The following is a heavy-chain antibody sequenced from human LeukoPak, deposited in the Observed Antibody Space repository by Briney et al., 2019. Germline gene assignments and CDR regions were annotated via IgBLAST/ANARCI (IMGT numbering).Heavy chain of an antibody. CDR1: GGSISSYY. J-gene: IGHJ4*02. V-gene: IGHV4-59*01. D-gene: IGHD1-26*01. CDR2: IYYSGST. Sequence: PSETLSLTCTVSGGSISSYYWSWIRQPPGKGLEWIGYIYYSGSTNYNPPLKSRVTISVDTSKNQFSLKLSSVTAADTAVYYCARVHSGSYSLKSWGQGTLVTVSS. CDR3: ARVHSGSYSLKS.